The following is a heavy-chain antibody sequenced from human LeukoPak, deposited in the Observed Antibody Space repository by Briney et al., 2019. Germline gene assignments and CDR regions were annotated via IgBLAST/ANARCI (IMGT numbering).Heavy chain of an antibody. CDR2: IYSGGST. V-gene: IGHV3-53*01. J-gene: IGHJ4*01. Sequence: GGSLRLSCAASGFTVSSNYMSWVRQAPGKGLEWVSVIYSGGSTYSADSVKGGLTISRDNSKNTLYLQMNILRAEDTAVYYCARVYSYDKYYFDYWGQGTLVTVSS. CDR3: ARVYSYDKYYFDY. D-gene: IGHD5-18*01. CDR1: GFTVSSNY.